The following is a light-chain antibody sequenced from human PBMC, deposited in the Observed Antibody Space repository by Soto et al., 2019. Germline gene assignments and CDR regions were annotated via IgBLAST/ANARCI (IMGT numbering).Light chain of an antibody. Sequence: QSALTQPASVSGSPGQSITISCTGTSSDVGGYNYVSWYQQHPGKAPKLMIYEVSNRPSGVSNRFSGSKSGNTASLTISGLRAEEGADYYCSSYTGRGPRVFGGGTRLPAL. CDR3: SSYTGRGPRV. CDR2: EVS. V-gene: IGLV2-14*01. J-gene: IGLJ3*02. CDR1: SSDVGGYNY.